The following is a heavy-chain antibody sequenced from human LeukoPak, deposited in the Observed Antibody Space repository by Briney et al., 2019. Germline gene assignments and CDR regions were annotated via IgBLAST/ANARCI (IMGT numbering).Heavy chain of an antibody. V-gene: IGHV4-34*01. CDR1: GGSFSGYY. CDR2: IYHSGST. D-gene: IGHD4-11*01. Sequence: PSGTLSLTCAVYGGSFSGYYWSWIRQPPGKGLEWIGEIYHSGSTNYNPSLKSRVTISVDKSKNQFSLKLSSVTAADTAVYYCARAYSNYVWGNWFDPWGQGTLVTVSS. CDR3: ARAYSNYVWGNWFDP. J-gene: IGHJ5*02.